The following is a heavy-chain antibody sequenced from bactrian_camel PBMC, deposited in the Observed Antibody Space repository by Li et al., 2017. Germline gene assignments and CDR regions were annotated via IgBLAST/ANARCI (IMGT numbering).Heavy chain of an antibody. CDR3: AARSGGYCVVEATRYDY. CDR1: GYTSRYC. CDR2: INSAERP. V-gene: IGHV3S55*01. D-gene: IGHD2*01. J-gene: IGHJ4*01. Sequence: HVQLVESGGGSVQAGGSLRLSCAASGYTSRYCMGWFRQAPGKEREGVAYINSAERPGYADSVRGRFTISKDNAKNTLYLQMNSLKPEDTAMYYCAARSGGYCVVEATRYDYWGQGTQVTVS.